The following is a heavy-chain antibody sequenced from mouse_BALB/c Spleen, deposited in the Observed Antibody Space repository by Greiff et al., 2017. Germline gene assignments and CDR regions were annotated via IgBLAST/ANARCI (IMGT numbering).Heavy chain of an antibody. Sequence: VQGVESGGGLVKPGGSLKLSCAASGFTFSSYAMSWVRQSPEKRLEWVAEISSGGSYTYYPDTVTGRFTISRDNAKNTLYLEMSSLRCEDTAMYYCARDNCGSSYGYFEVRGAGTTVTVSS. CDR3: ARDNCGSSYGYFEV. CDR2: ISSGGSYT. CDR1: GFTFSSYA. D-gene: IGHD1-1*01. V-gene: IGHV5-9-4*01. J-gene: IGHJ1*01.